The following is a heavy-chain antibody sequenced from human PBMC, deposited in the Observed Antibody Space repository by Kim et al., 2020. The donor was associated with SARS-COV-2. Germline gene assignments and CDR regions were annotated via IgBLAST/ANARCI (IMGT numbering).Heavy chain of an antibody. CDR1: GGSISGYY. Sequence: SETLSLTCSVSGGSISGYYWTWIRQSPGKGLEWIGHIYYSGSTNYNPSLQSRVTISVDTSKNQCSLKLISVTSADTAVYYCAKLFRGLDYWGQGTLVTVSS. J-gene: IGHJ4*01. CDR2: IYYSGST. CDR3: AKLFRGLDY. V-gene: IGHV4-59*13. D-gene: IGHD2-21*01.